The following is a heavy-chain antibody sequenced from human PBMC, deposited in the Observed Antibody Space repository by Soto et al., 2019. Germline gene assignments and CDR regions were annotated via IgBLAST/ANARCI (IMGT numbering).Heavy chain of an antibody. CDR1: GGSFSGYY. J-gene: IGHJ6*02. CDR2: INHSGST. V-gene: IGHV4-34*01. D-gene: IGHD3-10*01. CDR3: TKDQSRNLNHGDYYYYGMDL. Sequence: PSETLSLTCAVYGGSFSGYYWSWIRQPPGKGLEWIGEINHSGSTNYNPSLKSRLTISVDTSKNQFSLKLTSVTAADTAVYYCTKDQSRNLNHGDYYYYGMDLWGQGTTVTVSS.